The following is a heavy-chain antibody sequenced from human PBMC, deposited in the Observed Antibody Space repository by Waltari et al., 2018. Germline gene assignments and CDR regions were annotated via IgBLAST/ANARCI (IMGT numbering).Heavy chain of an antibody. CDR1: GYGFPSYW. J-gene: IGHJ6*02. CDR2: IYPGDSAT. CDR3: AMYAYGFYGGMDV. V-gene: IGHV5-51*01. Sequence: EVQLVPSGAEVNKPGESLDISCKDSGYGFPSYWIGLVRSMPGKGLAWMGFIYPGDSATKYSPSFQGQFTISADKSMSTAYLQWSSLRASDTAMYYCAMYAYGFYGGMDVWGQGTTVIVSS. D-gene: IGHD3-10*01.